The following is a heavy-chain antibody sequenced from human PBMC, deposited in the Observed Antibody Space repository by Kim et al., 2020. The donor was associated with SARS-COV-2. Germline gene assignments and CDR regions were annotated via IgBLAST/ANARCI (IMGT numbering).Heavy chain of an antibody. J-gene: IGHJ4*02. V-gene: IGHV3-30*18. D-gene: IGHD6-13*01. CDR1: GFVFGNYG. Sequence: GGSLRLSCAASGFVFGNYGMHWVRQAPGKGLEWVALISYYGNNKYYADSVKGRFTISRDNSKNTLYLEMNSLRTEDTAVYYCANVFPLSNSWYLDYWGQGTLVTVSS. CDR3: ANVFPLSNSWYLDY. CDR2: ISYYGNNK.